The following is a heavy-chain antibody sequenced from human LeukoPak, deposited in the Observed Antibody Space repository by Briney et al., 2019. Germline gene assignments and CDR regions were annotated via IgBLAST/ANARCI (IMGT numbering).Heavy chain of an antibody. D-gene: IGHD2-21*02. CDR3: ARLGGDYYYYYYMDV. CDR2: ISAYNGNT. V-gene: IGHV1-18*01. J-gene: IGHJ6*03. CDR1: GYTSTSYG. Sequence: ASVKVSCKASGYTSTSYGISWVRQAPGQGLEWMGWISAYNGNTNYAQKLQGRVTMTTDTSTSTAYMELRSLRSDDTAVYYCARLGGDYYYYYYMDVWGKGTTVTVSS.